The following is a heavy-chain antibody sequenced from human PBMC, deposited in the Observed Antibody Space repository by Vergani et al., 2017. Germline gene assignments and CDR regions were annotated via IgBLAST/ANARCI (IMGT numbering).Heavy chain of an antibody. CDR3: AKDLRPPPLYYYYGMDV. CDR1: GGTFSSYA. J-gene: IGHJ6*02. V-gene: IGHV1-69*06. CDR2: IIPIFGTA. D-gene: IGHD5/OR15-5a*01. Sequence: QVQLVQSGAEVKKPGSSVKVSCKASGGTFSSYAISWVRQAPGQGLEWMGGIIPIFGTANYAQKFQGRVTITADKSTSTAYMELSSLRSEDTAVYYCAKDLRPPPLYYYYGMDVWGQGTTVTVSS.